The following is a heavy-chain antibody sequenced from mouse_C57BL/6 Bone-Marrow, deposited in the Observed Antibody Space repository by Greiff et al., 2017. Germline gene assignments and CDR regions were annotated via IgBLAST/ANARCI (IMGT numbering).Heavy chain of an antibody. CDR2: IDPSDSYT. CDR1: GYTFTSYW. CDR3: ARVVGLRY. V-gene: IGHV1-50*01. J-gene: IGHJ2*01. Sequence: QVQLQQPGAELVKPGASVKLSCKASGYTFTSYWMQWVKQRPGQGLEWIGEIDPSDSYTNYNQKFKGKATLTVDTSSSTAYMQLSSLTSEDSAVYYCARVVGLRYWGQGNTRTFSS.